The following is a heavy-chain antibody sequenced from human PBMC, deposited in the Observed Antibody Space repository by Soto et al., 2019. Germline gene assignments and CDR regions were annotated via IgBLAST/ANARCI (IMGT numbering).Heavy chain of an antibody. CDR1: GYTFTDYY. J-gene: IGHJ2*01. CDR3: AREIRSGYYKYWYFDL. CDR2: INPNSGGT. V-gene: IGHV1-2*04. D-gene: IGHD3-3*01. Sequence: ASVKVSCRASGYTFTDYYMHWVRQAPGQGLEWMGWINPNSGGTKYAQKFQAWVTMTADTSISTAYLELSRLRSDHTAVYYCAREIRSGYYKYWYFDLWGRGTLVTVSS.